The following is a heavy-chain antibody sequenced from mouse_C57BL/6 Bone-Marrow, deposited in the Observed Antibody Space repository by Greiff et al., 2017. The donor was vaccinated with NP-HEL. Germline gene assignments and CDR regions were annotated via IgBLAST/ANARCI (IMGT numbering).Heavy chain of an antibody. D-gene: IGHD2-5*01. CDR1: GYSITSAY. V-gene: IGHV3-8*01. CDR3: ARYSNLYYAMDY. CDR2: ISYSGST. Sequence: EVKLMESGPGLAKPSQTLSLTCSVTGYSITSAYWNWIRKFPGNKLEYMGYISYSGSTYYNPSLKSRISITRDTSKNQYYLQLNSVTTEDTATYYCARYSNLYYAMDYWGQGTSVTVSS. J-gene: IGHJ4*01.